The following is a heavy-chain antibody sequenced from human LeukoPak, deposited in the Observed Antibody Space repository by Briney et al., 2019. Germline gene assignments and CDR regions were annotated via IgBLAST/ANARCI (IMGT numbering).Heavy chain of an antibody. Sequence: PGGSLRLSCAASGFTFSSYAMHWVRQAPGKGLEWVAVISYDGSNKYYADSVKGRFTISRDNSKNTLYLQMNSLRAEDTAVYYCARDLRRYCSRTSCYITDVWGQGTTVTVSS. CDR2: ISYDGSNK. CDR3: ARDLRRYCSRTSCYITDV. CDR1: GFTFSSYA. V-gene: IGHV3-30-3*01. J-gene: IGHJ6*02. D-gene: IGHD2-2*02.